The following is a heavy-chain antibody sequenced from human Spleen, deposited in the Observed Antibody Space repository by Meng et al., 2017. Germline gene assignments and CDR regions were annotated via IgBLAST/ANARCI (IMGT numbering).Heavy chain of an antibody. CDR3: ARVEVGITSGDY. J-gene: IGHJ4*02. D-gene: IGHD1-26*01. Sequence: QVQLVQSGAEVNRHGGSVKVSCKASGYTFTSYGISWVRQAAGQGLGWMGWISTYNGNTNDGPNLQGRVTMTTDTSTSTAYMELRSLRSDDTAVYYCARVEVGITSGDYWGQGTLVTVSS. V-gene: IGHV1-18*01. CDR2: ISTYNGNT. CDR1: GYTFTSYG.